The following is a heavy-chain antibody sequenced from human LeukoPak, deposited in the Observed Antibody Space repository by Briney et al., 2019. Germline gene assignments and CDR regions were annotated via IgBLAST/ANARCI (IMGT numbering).Heavy chain of an antibody. V-gene: IGHV3-30*02. J-gene: IGHJ4*02. D-gene: IGHD1-14*01. CDR1: GFTFRIYG. CDR3: AKDSTTWSMDY. Sequence: GGSLRLPCDASGFTFRIYGMHWARRPPARGWEWVALLKFDGVNKYYADSVKGRFAISRDNSKNTLYLQMNSLRGGDTALYYCAKDSTTWSMDYWGQGTLVTVSP. CDR2: LKFDGVNK.